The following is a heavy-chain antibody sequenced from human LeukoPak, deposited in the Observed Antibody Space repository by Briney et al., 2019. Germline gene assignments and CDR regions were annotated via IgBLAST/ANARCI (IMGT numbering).Heavy chain of an antibody. D-gene: IGHD6-13*01. V-gene: IGHV4-34*01. CDR1: GDSMIGYY. Sequence: SETLSLTCTVSGDSMIGYYWSWIRQPPGKGLEWIGEINHSGSTNYNPSLKSRVTISVDTSKNQFSLKVSSVTAADTAVYYCARNRAAAGTYYYYGMDVWGQGTTVTVSS. CDR2: INHSGST. CDR3: ARNRAAAGTYYYYGMDV. J-gene: IGHJ6*02.